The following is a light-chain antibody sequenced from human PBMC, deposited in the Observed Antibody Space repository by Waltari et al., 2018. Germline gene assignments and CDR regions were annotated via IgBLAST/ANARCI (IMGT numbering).Light chain of an antibody. CDR2: AAS. CDR3: QQYDGLVVT. V-gene: IGKV3-20*01. Sequence: EIVLTQSPGTLSLSPGARVILSCRASQYITRGWMTWYHQKPGQAPRLLIYAASTRAPGVPDRFSGSRSGTDFTLTISRLEPEDSGVYYCQQYDGLVVTFGGATKVEIK. J-gene: IGKJ4*01. CDR1: QYITRGW.